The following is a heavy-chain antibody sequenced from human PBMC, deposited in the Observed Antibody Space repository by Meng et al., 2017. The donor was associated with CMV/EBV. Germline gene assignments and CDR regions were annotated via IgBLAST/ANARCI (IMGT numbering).Heavy chain of an antibody. CDR2: IYYSGST. V-gene: IGHV4-30-4*08. CDR1: GGSISSGDYY. CDR3: ARVMGPNRTPYYFDY. D-gene: IGHD1-14*01. Sequence: QGQLQESGPGLVKPSQTLSLTGTVSGGSISSGDYYWSWIRQPPGKGLEWIGYIYYSGSTYYNPSLKSRVTISVDTSKNQFSLKLSSVTAADTAVYYCARVMGPNRTPYYFDYWGQGTLVTVSS. J-gene: IGHJ4*02.